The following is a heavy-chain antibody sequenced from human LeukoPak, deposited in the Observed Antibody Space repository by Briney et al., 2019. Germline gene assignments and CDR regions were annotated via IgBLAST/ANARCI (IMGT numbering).Heavy chain of an antibody. J-gene: IGHJ4*02. D-gene: IGHD6-19*01. CDR1: GGSFSGYY. Sequence: SETLSLTCAVYGGSFSGYYWSWIRQPPGKGLEWIGEINHSGSTNYNPSLKSRVTISVDTSKNQFSLKLSSVTAADTAVYYCARIRRWLVPDFDYWGQGTLVTVSS. V-gene: IGHV4-34*01. CDR2: INHSGST. CDR3: ARIRRWLVPDFDY.